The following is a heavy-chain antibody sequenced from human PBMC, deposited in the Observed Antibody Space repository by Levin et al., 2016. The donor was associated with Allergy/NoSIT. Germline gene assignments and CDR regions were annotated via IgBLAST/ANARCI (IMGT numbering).Heavy chain of an antibody. Sequence: SETLSLTCTVSGVSISSDSYSWVWIRQPPGKGLEWIGNVTYGGNIHYNPSLKSRVTISVDTSTNQFSLHLASVTAADTALYYCARQGFLRGAIWFDPWGQGTLVTVSS. V-gene: IGHV4-39*01. D-gene: IGHD3-10*01. CDR2: VTYGGNI. CDR1: GVSISSDSYS. J-gene: IGHJ5*02. CDR3: ARQGFLRGAIWFDP.